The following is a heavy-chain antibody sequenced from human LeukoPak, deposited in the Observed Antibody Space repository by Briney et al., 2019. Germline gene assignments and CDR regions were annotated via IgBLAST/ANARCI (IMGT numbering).Heavy chain of an antibody. CDR2: IYYSGST. D-gene: IGHD6-6*01. CDR3: ARHQQLGHRRPQGYFDY. J-gene: IGHJ4*02. Sequence: PSETLSLTCTVSGGSISSSSYYWGWIRQPPGKGLEWIGSIYYSGSTYYNPSLKSRVTISVDTSKNQFSLKLSSVTAADTAVYYCARHQQLGHRRPQGYFDYWGQGTLVTVSS. CDR1: GGSISSSSYY. V-gene: IGHV4-39*01.